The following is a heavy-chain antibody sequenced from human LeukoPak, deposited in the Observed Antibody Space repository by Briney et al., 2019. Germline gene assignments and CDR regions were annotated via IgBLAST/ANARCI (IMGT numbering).Heavy chain of an antibody. CDR1: GGTFSSYA. V-gene: IGHV3-30-3*01. CDR3: ARGPGARATIIYYFDY. CDR2: ISYDGSNK. D-gene: IGHD5-24*01. J-gene: IGHJ4*02. Sequence: SCKASGGTFSSYAMHWVRQAPGKGLEWVAVISYDGSNKYYADSVKGRFTISRDNSKNTLYLQMNSLRAEDMAVYYCARGPGARATIIYYFDYWGQGTLVTVSS.